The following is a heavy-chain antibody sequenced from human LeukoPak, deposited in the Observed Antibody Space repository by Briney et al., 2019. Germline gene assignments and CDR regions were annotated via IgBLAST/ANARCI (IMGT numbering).Heavy chain of an antibody. J-gene: IGHJ4*02. CDR2: ISYDGSNK. Sequence: GGSLRLSCAASGFTFSSYAMHWVRQAPGKGLEWVAVISYDGSNKYYADSVEGRFTISRDNSKNTLYLQMNSLRAEDTAVYYCARGVPDGVVDYWGQGTLVTVSS. CDR3: ARGVPDGVVDY. CDR1: GFTFSSYA. V-gene: IGHV3-30*04. D-gene: IGHD1-14*01.